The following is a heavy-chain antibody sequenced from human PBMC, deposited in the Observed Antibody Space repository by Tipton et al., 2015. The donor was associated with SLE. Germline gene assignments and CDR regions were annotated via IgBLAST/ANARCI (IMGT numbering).Heavy chain of an antibody. J-gene: IGHJ4*02. D-gene: IGHD3-16*01. CDR2: IHYTGST. V-gene: IGHV4-39*07. Sequence: TLSLTCTVSGGSISESFLYRGWIRQPPGKGLEWIGSIHYTGSTYYNPSLKSRVSISVDTSMVHFSLRLTSVTAADTAVYYCARAIGVNYFNFWGQGILVNVSP. CDR1: GGSISESFLY. CDR3: ARAIGVNYFNF.